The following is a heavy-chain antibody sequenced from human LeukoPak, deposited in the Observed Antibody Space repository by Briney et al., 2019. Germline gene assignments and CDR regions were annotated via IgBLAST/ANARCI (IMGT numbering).Heavy chain of an antibody. D-gene: IGHD3-22*01. CDR1: EFTFSTYA. CDR2: ISYDGSNK. Sequence: GRSLRLSCAASEFTFSTYAMHWVRQAPGKGLEWVAVISYDGSNKYCADSVKGRFTISRDNSKSTLYLQMNNLRADDTAVYSCARDRAGYYDSSGPLDYWGQGTLVTVSS. V-gene: IGHV3-30-3*01. J-gene: IGHJ4*02. CDR3: ARDRAGYYDSSGPLDY.